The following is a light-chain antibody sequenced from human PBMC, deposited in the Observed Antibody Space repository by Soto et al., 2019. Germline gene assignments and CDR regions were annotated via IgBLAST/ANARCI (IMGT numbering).Light chain of an antibody. V-gene: IGLV2-8*01. CDR2: EIT. CDR1: SSDVAAYNY. Sequence: QSALTQPPSASGSPGQSVTISCTGTSSDVAAYNYVSWYQQHPGKAPKLIIFEITKRPSGVPVRFSGSKSGNTASLTVSGLQVEDAADYYCSSFAGGNTVVFGGGTQLTVL. J-gene: IGLJ3*02. CDR3: SSFAGGNTVV.